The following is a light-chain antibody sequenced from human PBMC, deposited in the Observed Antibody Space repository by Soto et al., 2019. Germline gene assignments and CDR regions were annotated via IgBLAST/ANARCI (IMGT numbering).Light chain of an antibody. Sequence: DIQLTQSPSFLSASVGDRVTITCRASQAISGYLAWYQQKAGKVPKLLIYAASTLQTGVPSRFSGSGSGTDFTLTISRLLPEDFATYYCQQHHSYPLTFGGGTKVEIK. CDR3: QQHHSYPLT. CDR1: QAISGY. CDR2: AAS. V-gene: IGKV1-9*01. J-gene: IGKJ4*02.